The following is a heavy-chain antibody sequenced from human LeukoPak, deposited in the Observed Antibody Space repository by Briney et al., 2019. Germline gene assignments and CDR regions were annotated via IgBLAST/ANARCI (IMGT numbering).Heavy chain of an antibody. CDR1: GYTFTGYY. Sequence: ASVKVSCKASGYTFTGYYMHWVRQAPGQGLEWMGWINPNSGGTNYAQKFQGRVTMTRDTSISTAYMELSRLRSDDTAVHYCARVYCSSTSCPSRRYWGQGTLVTVSS. V-gene: IGHV1-2*02. CDR2: INPNSGGT. CDR3: ARVYCSSTSCPSRRY. J-gene: IGHJ4*02. D-gene: IGHD2-2*01.